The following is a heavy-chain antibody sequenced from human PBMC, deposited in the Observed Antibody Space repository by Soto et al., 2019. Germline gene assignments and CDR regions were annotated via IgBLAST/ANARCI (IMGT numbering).Heavy chain of an antibody. V-gene: IGHV3-23*01. CDR2: ISGSGGST. D-gene: IGHD1-7*01. CDR1: GFTFSSYA. Sequence: EVQLLESGGGLVQPGGSLRLSCAASGFTFSSYAMSWVRQAPGKGLEWVSAISGSGGSTYYADSVKGRFTISRDNSKNTLYLQMNSLRAEDTAVYYCAKGAGGTTLYYYYYMDVWGKGTTVTVSS. CDR3: AKGAGGTTLYYYYYMDV. J-gene: IGHJ6*03.